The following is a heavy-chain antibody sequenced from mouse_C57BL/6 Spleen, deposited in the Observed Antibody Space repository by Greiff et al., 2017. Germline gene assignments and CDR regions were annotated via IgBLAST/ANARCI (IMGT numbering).Heavy chain of an antibody. Sequence: EVQVVESGGGLVQPKGSLKLSCAASGFSFNTYAMNWVRQAPGKGLEWVARIRSKSNNYATYYADSVKDRFTISRDDSESMLYLQMNNLKTEDTAMYYCVRRGTYYAMDYWGQGTSVTVSS. J-gene: IGHJ4*01. V-gene: IGHV10-1*01. CDR1: GFSFNTYA. CDR3: VRRGTYYAMDY. CDR2: IRSKSNNYAT. D-gene: IGHD3-3*01.